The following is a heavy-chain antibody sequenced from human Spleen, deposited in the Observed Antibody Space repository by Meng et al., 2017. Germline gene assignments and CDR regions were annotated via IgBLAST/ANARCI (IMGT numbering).Heavy chain of an antibody. CDR2: LYYGGRI. CDR3: ATRGIS. Sequence: SETLSLTCTVSGAFIGSYYWTWIRQSPGKGLEWIGNLYYGGRINHNPSLKSRVTTSVDTSKNQFSLRLISVTAADTAEYYCATRGISWGKGTLVTVSS. V-gene: IGHV4-59*08. D-gene: IGHD1-26*01. J-gene: IGHJ5*02. CDR1: GAFIGSYY.